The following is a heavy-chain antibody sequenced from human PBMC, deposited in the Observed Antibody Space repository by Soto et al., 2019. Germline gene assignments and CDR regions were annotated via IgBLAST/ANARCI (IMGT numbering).Heavy chain of an antibody. V-gene: IGHV3-11*01. CDR1: GFTFSDYY. CDR3: ARGGVDTALVTSHYYDILTVDY. CDR2: ISSSGSTI. D-gene: IGHD5-18*01. J-gene: IGHJ4*02. Sequence: GGSLRLSCAASGFTFSDYYMSWIRQAPGKGLEWVSYISSSGSTIYYADSVKGRFTISRDNAKNSLYLQMNSLRAEDTAVYYCARGGVDTALVTSHYYDILTVDYWAQGTLVTVSS.